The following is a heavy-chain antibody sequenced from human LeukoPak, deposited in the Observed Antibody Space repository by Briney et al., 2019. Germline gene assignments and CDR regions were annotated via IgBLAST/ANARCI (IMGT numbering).Heavy chain of an antibody. CDR2: IYSGGST. V-gene: IGHV3-66*01. CDR1: GINVSSNY. CDR3: ASGSYGMDV. J-gene: IGHJ6*02. Sequence: GSPRLFCAASGINVSSNYMSWVRQAPGEGLEWVSVIYSGGSTYYADSVKGRFTISRDNSKNTLYLQMNSLRAEDTAVYYCASGSYGMDVWGQGTTVTVSS.